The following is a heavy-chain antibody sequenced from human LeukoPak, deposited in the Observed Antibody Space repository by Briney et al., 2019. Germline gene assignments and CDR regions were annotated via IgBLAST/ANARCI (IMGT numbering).Heavy chain of an antibody. D-gene: IGHD1-1*01. Sequence: ASVKVSCKASGYTFTSYDINWVRQATGQGHEWMGWMNPNSGNTGYAQKFQGRVTMTRNTSISTAYMELSSLRSEDTAVYYCARLDDWNDGGGSYWGQGTLVTVSS. CDR2: MNPNSGNT. J-gene: IGHJ4*02. V-gene: IGHV1-8*01. CDR3: ARLDDWNDGGGSY. CDR1: GYTFTSYD.